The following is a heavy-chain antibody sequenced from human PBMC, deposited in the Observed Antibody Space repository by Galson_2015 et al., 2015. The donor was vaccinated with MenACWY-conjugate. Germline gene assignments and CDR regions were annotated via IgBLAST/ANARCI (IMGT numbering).Heavy chain of an antibody. J-gene: IGHJ4*02. Sequence: SLRLSCAASGFPFYSYWMPWVRQAPGKGLVWVANVKSDGSEQYYVDSVRGRFTISRDNAKNSLFLQMNSLRPEDTAVYYCVRPIMTFVAVRSLDNGGQGTVVTVAS. V-gene: IGHV3-7*01. CDR1: GFPFYSYW. D-gene: IGHD3-3*02. CDR2: VKSDGSEQ. CDR3: VRPIMTFVAVRSLDN.